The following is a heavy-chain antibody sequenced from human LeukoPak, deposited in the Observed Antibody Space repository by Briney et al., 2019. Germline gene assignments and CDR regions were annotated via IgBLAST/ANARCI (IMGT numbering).Heavy chain of an antibody. CDR1: GFTFSSHG. CDR2: ISYDGSNK. J-gene: IGHJ4*02. CDR3: AKDQDGCNDY. Sequence: PGRSLRLSCAASGFTFSSHGMHWVRQAPGKGLEWVAVISYDGSNKYYADSVKGRFTISRDNSENTLYLQMNSLRAEDTAVYYCAKDQDGCNDYWGQGTLVTVSS. D-gene: IGHD5-24*01. V-gene: IGHV3-30*18.